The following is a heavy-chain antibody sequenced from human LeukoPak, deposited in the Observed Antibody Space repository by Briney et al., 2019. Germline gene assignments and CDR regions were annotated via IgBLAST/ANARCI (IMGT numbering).Heavy chain of an antibody. CDR3: ARDPSPFYSGSYLGFDP. V-gene: IGHV4-59*01. J-gene: IGHJ5*02. D-gene: IGHD1-26*01. CDR2: IYYNENT. Sequence: SETLSLTCTVSDDSITIYYWSWIRQPPGKGLEWIGYIYYNENTNYNPSLKSRVTISVDTSKNQFSLKLSSVTAADTAVYYCARDPSPFYSGSYLGFDPWGQGTLVTVSS. CDR1: DDSITIYY.